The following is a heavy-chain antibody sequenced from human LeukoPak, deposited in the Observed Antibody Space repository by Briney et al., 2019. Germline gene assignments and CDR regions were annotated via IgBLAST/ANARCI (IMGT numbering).Heavy chain of an antibody. D-gene: IGHD6-6*01. CDR1: GVTFGDFA. V-gene: IGHV3-49*03. CDR2: IRSKAYGGTT. CDR3: ARSSYSSSSSV. J-gene: IGHJ3*01. Sequence: GGTLRLSCITSGVTFGDFAMSWFRRAPGKGLEWVGFIRSKAYGGTTESVASVKGRFTISRDNAKNSLYLQINSLRAEDTAVYYCARSSYSSSSSVWGQGTMVTVSS.